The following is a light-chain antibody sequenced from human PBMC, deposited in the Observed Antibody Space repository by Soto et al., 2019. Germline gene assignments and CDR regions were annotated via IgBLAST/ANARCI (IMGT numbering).Light chain of an antibody. V-gene: IGLV1-40*01. CDR2: GNS. CDR3: QSYDNSLSGYV. Sequence: QSMLTQPPSVSGAPGQRVTISCTGSSSNIGAGYDVHWYQHLPGTAPKLLIYGNSNRPSGVPDRFSGSKSGTSASLAITGLQAEDETDYYCQSYDNSLSGYVFGTGTKVTVL. CDR1: SSNIGAGYD. J-gene: IGLJ1*01.